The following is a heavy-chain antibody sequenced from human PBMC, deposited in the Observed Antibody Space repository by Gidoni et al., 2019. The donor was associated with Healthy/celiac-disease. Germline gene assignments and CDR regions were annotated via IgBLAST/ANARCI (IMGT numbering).Heavy chain of an antibody. CDR1: GCPISSHY. CDR2: IYYSGST. J-gene: IGHJ4*02. CDR3: ARGSYGDYVRVDY. Sequence: QVQLQESGPGLVKPSDPLSLTCTVSGCPISSHYWSWIRQPPGKGLEWIGYIYYSGSTNYNPSLKSRVTISVDTSKNQCSLKLSSVTAADTAVYYCARGSYGDYVRVDYWGQGTLVTVSS. D-gene: IGHD4-17*01. V-gene: IGHV4-59*11.